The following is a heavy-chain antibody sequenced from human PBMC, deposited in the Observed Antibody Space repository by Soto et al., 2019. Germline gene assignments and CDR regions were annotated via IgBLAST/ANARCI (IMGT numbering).Heavy chain of an antibody. Sequence: QVQLQESGPGLVKPSGTLSLTCAVSGGSISSSNWWSWVRQPPGKGLEWIGEIYHSGSTNYNPSLKSRVTISVDKSKNRSSLTLSSVTAADTAVYYCASRVVPAAMSEDYWGQGTLVTVSS. CDR1: GGSISSSNW. D-gene: IGHD2-2*01. V-gene: IGHV4-4*02. J-gene: IGHJ4*02. CDR2: IYHSGST. CDR3: ASRVVPAAMSEDY.